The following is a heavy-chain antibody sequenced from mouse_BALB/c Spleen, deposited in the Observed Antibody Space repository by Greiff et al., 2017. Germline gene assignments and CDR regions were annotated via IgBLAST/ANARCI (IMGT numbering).Heavy chain of an antibody. D-gene: IGHD2-10*01. J-gene: IGHJ2*01. Sequence: LVESGPELVKPGASVKMSCKASGYTFTSYVMHWVKQKPGQGLEWIGYINPYNDGTKYNEKFKGKATLTSDKSSSTAYMELSSLTSEDSAVYYCARAYYGKGGDYWGQGTTLTVSS. CDR1: GYTFTSYV. V-gene: IGHV1-14*01. CDR3: ARAYYGKGGDY. CDR2: INPYNDGT.